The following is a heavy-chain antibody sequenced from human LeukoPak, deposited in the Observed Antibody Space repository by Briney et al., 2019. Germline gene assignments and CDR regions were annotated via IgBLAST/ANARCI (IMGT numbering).Heavy chain of an antibody. CDR3: ASGTSYDSSGYYLGYYFDY. D-gene: IGHD3-22*01. V-gene: IGHV1-69*05. Sequence: SVKVSCKASGGTFSSYAISWVRQAPGQGLEWMGGIIPIFGTANYARKFQGRVTITTDESTSTAYMELSSLRSEDTAVYYCASGTSYDSSGYYLGYYFDYWGQGTLVTVSS. CDR2: IIPIFGTA. J-gene: IGHJ4*02. CDR1: GGTFSSYA.